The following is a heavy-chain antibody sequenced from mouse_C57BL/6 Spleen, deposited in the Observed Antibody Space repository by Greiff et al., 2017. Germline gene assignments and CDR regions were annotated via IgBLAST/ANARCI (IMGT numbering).Heavy chain of an antibody. Sequence: EVQLQESGGGLVKPGGSLKLSCAASGFTFSSYTMSWVRQTPEKRLEWVATISGGGGNTYYPDSVKGRFTISRDNAKNTLYLQMSSLRSEDTALYYCARDPRGDAMDYWGQGTSVTVSS. CDR2: ISGGGGNT. CDR3: ARDPRGDAMDY. V-gene: IGHV5-9*01. CDR1: GFTFSSYT. J-gene: IGHJ4*01.